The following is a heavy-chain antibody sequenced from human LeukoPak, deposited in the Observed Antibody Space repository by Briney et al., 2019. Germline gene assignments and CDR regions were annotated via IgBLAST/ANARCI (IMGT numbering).Heavy chain of an antibody. CDR1: GGSISSSNW. CDR3: ARDSADYGDYLYAY. D-gene: IGHD4-17*01. V-gene: IGHV4-4*02. Sequence: PSETLSLTCAVFGGSISSSNWWSWVRQPPGKGLEWIGEIFHTGNTNYNPSLMSQVTISVDKSKNLFSLKMSSATAADTAVYYCARDSADYGDYLYAYWGQGILVTVSS. CDR2: IFHTGNT. J-gene: IGHJ4*02.